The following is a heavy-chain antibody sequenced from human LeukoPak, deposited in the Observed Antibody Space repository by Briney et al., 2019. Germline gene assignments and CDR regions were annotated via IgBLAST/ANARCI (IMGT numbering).Heavy chain of an antibody. V-gene: IGHV3-74*01. Sequence: GGSLRLSCAASGFTFSSHWMHWFRQAPGKGLVWVSRINTDGSSTNYADSVKGRFTISRDNAKNTLYLQMNSLRAEDTAVYYCASGGAEGGGTTSSCYWGQGTLVTVSS. J-gene: IGHJ4*02. CDR1: GFTFSSHW. CDR3: ASGGAEGGGTTSSCY. D-gene: IGHD1-26*01. CDR2: INTDGSST.